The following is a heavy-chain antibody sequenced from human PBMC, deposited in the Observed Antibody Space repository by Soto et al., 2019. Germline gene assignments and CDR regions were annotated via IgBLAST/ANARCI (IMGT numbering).Heavy chain of an antibody. CDR3: ARGGGRWFDP. CDR1: GGSIRSYY. CDR2: IYYSGST. D-gene: IGHD3-16*01. V-gene: IGHV4-39*01. Sequence: SETLSLTCTVSGGSIRSYYWGWIRQPPGKGLEWIGSIYYSGSTYYNPSLKSRVTISVDTSKNQFSLKLSSVTAADTAVYYCARGGGRWFDPWGQGTLVTVSS. J-gene: IGHJ5*02.